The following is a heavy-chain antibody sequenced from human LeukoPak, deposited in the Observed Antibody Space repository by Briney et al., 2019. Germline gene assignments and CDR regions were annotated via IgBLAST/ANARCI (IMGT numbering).Heavy chain of an antibody. CDR2: ISSSGSTI. CDR1: GFTFSSYE. Sequence: GGSLRLSCAASGFTFSSYEMNWVRQAPGKGLEWVSYISSSGSTIYYADSVKGRFTISRDNAKNSLYLQMSSLRAEDTAVYYCARGGVYRPNYYYYYGMDVWGRGTTVTVSS. V-gene: IGHV3-48*03. J-gene: IGHJ6*02. CDR3: ARGGVYRPNYYYYYGMDV. D-gene: IGHD1-26*01.